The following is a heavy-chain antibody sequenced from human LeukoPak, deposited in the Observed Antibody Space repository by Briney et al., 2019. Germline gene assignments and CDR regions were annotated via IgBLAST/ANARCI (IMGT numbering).Heavy chain of an antibody. Sequence: GESLKISCKGSGYSFTSYWIGWVRQMPGKGLEWMGIIYPGDSDTRYSPSIQGQVTISADKSISTAYLQWSSLKASDTAMYYCARYFCSSTSCSNWFDPWGQGTLVTVSS. D-gene: IGHD2-2*01. V-gene: IGHV5-51*01. CDR1: GYSFTSYW. CDR3: ARYFCSSTSCSNWFDP. J-gene: IGHJ5*02. CDR2: IYPGDSDT.